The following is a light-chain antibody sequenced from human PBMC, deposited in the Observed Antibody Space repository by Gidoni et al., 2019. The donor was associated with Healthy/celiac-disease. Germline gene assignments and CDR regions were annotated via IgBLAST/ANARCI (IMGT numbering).Light chain of an antibody. CDR2: GAS. CDR3: QQYNYWPRLPCS. V-gene: IGKV3-15*01. J-gene: IGKJ2*04. Sequence: DIVMTQSPATLSVSPGERATLSCRASQSVSGNLAWYQQNPGQAPRLLIYGASTRATGTPARFIGSGSGTEFTLTISSLQSEDFAVYYCQQYNYWPRLPCSFGQGTRLEIK. CDR1: QSVSGN.